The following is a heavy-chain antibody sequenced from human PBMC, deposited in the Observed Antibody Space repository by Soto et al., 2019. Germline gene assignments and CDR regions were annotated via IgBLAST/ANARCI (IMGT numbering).Heavy chain of an antibody. Sequence: EVQLVESGGGLVQPGGSLRLSCAASGFTFRNCNMNWVRQVPGKGLEWVSYISSTTNNIFYADSVKGRFTISRDNAESALYLQMNNLTDADTAVYYCARVRAVASVLGYWGQGILVTVSS. D-gene: IGHD3-10*01. CDR1: GFTFRNCN. CDR3: ARVRAVASVLGY. V-gene: IGHV3-48*02. J-gene: IGHJ4*02. CDR2: ISSTTNNI.